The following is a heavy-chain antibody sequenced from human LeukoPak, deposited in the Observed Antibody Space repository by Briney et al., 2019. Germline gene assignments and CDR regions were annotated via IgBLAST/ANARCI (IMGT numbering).Heavy chain of an antibody. J-gene: IGHJ6*03. V-gene: IGHV7-4-1*02. CDR1: GYTFTSYA. Sequence: ASVKVSCKASGYTFTSYAMNWVRQAPGQGLEWMGWINTNTGNPTYAQGFTGRFVFSLDTSVSTAYLQISSLKAEDTAVYYCARVDRLAGPSDYYYYMDVWGKGTTVTVSS. CDR3: ARVDRLAGPSDYYYYMDV. D-gene: IGHD6-13*01. CDR2: INTNTGNP.